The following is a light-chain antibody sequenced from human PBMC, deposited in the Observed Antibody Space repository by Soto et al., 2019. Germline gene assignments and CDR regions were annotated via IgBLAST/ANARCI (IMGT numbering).Light chain of an antibody. V-gene: IGLV2-14*01. CDR3: SSYTSSNTQI. J-gene: IGLJ2*01. CDR1: SSDVGGYNF. CDR2: EVS. Sequence: SALTQPASVSGSPGQSITISCTGTSSDVGGYNFVSWYQQYPGKAPKLMIYEVSNRPSGVSNRFSGSKSGNTASLTISGLQAEDEADYYCSSYTSSNTQIFGGGTKVTVL.